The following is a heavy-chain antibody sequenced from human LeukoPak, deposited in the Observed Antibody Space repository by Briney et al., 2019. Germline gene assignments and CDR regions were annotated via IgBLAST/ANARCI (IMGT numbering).Heavy chain of an antibody. CDR1: GGSISSYY. CDR2: IYTSGST. J-gene: IGHJ6*03. Sequence: SETLTLTCTVSGGSISSYYWSWIRQPPGKGLEWIGYIYTSGSTNYNPSLKSRVTISVDTSKNQFSLKLSSVTAADTAVYYCARQVSSGWYHYYYYMDVWGKGTTITVS. D-gene: IGHD6-19*01. V-gene: IGHV4-4*09. CDR3: ARQVSSGWYHYYYYMDV.